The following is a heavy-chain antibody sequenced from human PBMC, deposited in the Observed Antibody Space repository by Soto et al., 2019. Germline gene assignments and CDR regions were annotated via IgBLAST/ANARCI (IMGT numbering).Heavy chain of an antibody. Sequence: QVQVVQSGAEVKKPGSSVKVSCKASVGTFSNSAISWVRQATGHGLEWVGGIIPLTETPVYAQTVQGRLTITADEITSAAYIEMSSLRSDDTAVYDCAIGTRNSWACDFWGQGTLVTVSS. CDR1: VGTFSNSA. D-gene: IGHD6-13*01. J-gene: IGHJ4*02. V-gene: IGHV1-69*01. CDR3: AIGTRNSWACDF. CDR2: IIPLTETP.